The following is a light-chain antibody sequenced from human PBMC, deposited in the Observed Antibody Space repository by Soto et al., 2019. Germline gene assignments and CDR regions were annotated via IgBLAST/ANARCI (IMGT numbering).Light chain of an antibody. CDR1: QSVSSSY. Sequence: EIVLTQSPCTLSLSPGERATLSCRASQSVSSSYLAWYQQKPGQAPRLLIYGASSRAAGIPDRFSGSGSGTEFTLTISSLEPEDFAVYYCHQYGSSSLTFGAGTKVEIK. CDR3: HQYGSSSLT. V-gene: IGKV3-20*01. CDR2: GAS. J-gene: IGKJ4*01.